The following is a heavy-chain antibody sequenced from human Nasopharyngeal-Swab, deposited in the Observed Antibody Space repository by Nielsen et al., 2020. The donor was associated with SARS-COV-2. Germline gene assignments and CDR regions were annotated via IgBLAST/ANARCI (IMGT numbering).Heavy chain of an antibody. V-gene: IGHV3-53*01. D-gene: IGHD6-19*01. CDR3: ARDTKGSSGWPYYYYYYMDV. J-gene: IGHJ6*03. CDR2: IYSGGSI. Sequence: WIRQPPGKGLEWVSVIYSGGSIYYADSVKGRFTISRDNAKNSLYLQMNSLRAEDTAVYYCARDTKGSSGWPYYYYYYMDVWGKGTTVTVSS.